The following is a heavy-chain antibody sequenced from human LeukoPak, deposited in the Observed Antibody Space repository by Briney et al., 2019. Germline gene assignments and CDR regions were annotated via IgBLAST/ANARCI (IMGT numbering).Heavy chain of an antibody. Sequence: PGGSLRLSCAASGFTFSSYSMNWVRQAPGKGLEWVSSISSSSSYIYYADSVKGRFTISRDNAKNSLYLQMNSLRAEDTAVYYCARGPMTTPDASYHVYWGQGTLVTVSS. J-gene: IGHJ4*02. CDR1: GFTFSSYS. CDR3: ARGPMTTPDASYHVY. V-gene: IGHV3-21*01. CDR2: ISSSSSYI. D-gene: IGHD4-17*01.